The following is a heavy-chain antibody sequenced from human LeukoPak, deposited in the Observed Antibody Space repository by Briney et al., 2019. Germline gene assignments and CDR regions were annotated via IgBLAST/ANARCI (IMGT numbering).Heavy chain of an antibody. J-gene: IGHJ6*03. CDR3: ARVYSYGLPYYYYYMDV. D-gene: IGHD5-18*01. V-gene: IGHV4-59*12. Sequence: TSETLSLTCTVSGGSISSYYWSWIRQPPGKGLEWIGYIHYSGSTNYNPSLKSRVTISVDTSNNQFSLRPSSVTAADTAVYYCARVYSYGLPYYYYYMDVWGKGTTVTVSS. CDR2: IHYSGST. CDR1: GGSISSYY.